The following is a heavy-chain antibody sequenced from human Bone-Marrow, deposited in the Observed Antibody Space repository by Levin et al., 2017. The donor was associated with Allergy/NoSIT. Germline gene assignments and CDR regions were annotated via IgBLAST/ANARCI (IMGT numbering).Heavy chain of an antibody. D-gene: IGHD2/OR15-2a*01. Sequence: ASVKVSCKASGYTFASYAMNWVRQAPGQGLEWMGWINTNTGNPTYAQGFTGRFVFSLDTSVSTAYLQITSLKAEDTAVYYWARVVLSGNNWFDPWGQGTLVTVSS. CDR3: ARVVLSGNNWFDP. J-gene: IGHJ5*02. CDR2: INTNTGNP. CDR1: GYTFASYA. V-gene: IGHV7-4-1*02.